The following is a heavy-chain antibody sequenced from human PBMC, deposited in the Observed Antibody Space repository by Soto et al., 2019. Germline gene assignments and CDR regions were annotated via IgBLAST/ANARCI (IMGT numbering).Heavy chain of an antibody. CDR2: IEPSDSYT. CDR1: GYSFSRHW. CDR3: ARRDCSSPSCYLSYYYGMDV. D-gene: IGHD2-2*01. J-gene: IGHJ6*02. V-gene: IGHV5-10-1*01. Sequence: PGDALKISCKGSGYSFSRHWIIWVRQMPGKGLEWMGNIEPSDSYTKYSPSFQGHVTISTDKSINTAYLQWSSLRASDTAVYYCARRDCSSPSCYLSYYYGMDVWGQGTTVTVSS.